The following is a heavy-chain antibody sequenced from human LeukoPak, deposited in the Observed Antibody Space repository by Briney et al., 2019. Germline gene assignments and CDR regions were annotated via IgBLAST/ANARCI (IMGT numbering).Heavy chain of an antibody. V-gene: IGHV3-53*01. CDR3: ARAPRPARIAAAFFDI. CDR2: IYSGGST. D-gene: IGHD6-13*01. J-gene: IGHJ3*02. Sequence: PGGSLRLSCAASGFTVSSNYMSWVRQAPGKGLEWVSVIYSGGSTYYADSVKGRFTISRDNSKNTLYLQMNSLRAEDTAVYYCARAPRPARIAAAFFDIWGQGTMVTVSS. CDR1: GFTVSSNY.